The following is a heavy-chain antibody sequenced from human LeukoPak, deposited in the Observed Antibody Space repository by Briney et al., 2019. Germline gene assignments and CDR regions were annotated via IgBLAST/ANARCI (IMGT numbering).Heavy chain of an antibody. J-gene: IGHJ4*02. CDR3: ARSIYGSGSFGGFDY. CDR1: GYIFTNYW. CDR2: TYPGDSNS. V-gene: IGHV5-51*01. D-gene: IGHD3-10*01. Sequence: GESLKISCKGSGYIFTNYWIGWVRQMPGRGLEWMGITYPGDSNSRYSPSFQGQVTISADKSISTAYLQWSSLKASDTAMYYCARSIYGSGSFGGFDYWGQGTLSPSPQ.